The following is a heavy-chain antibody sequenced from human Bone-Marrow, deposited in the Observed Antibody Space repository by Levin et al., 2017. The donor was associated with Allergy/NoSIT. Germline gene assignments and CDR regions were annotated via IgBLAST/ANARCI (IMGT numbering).Heavy chain of an antibody. CDR2: IWYDGSNK. Sequence: PGGSLRLSCAASGFTFSSYGMHWVRQAPGKGLEWVAVIWYDGSNKYYADSVKGRFTISRDNSKNTLYLQMNSLRAEDTAVYYCASCEYSSSSDYYYGMDVWGQGTTVTVSS. J-gene: IGHJ6*02. CDR3: ASCEYSSSSDYYYGMDV. CDR1: GFTFSSYG. D-gene: IGHD6-6*01. V-gene: IGHV3-33*01.